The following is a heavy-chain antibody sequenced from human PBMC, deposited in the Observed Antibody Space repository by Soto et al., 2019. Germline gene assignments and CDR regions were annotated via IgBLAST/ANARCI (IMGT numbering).Heavy chain of an antibody. CDR1: GFTFSSYS. CDR3: ARKGSGSYTGAFDI. J-gene: IGHJ3*02. D-gene: IGHD1-26*01. V-gene: IGHV3-21*01. CDR2: ISSSSSYI. Sequence: EVQLVESGGGLVKPGGSLRLSCAASGFTFSSYSMNWVRQAPGKGLEWVSSISSSSSYIYYADSVKGRFTISRDNAKNSLYLQMNSLRAEDTAVYYCARKGSGSYTGAFDIWGQGTMVTVSS.